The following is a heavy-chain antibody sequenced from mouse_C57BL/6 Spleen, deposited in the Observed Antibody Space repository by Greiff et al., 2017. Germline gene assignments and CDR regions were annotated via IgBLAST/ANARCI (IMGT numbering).Heavy chain of an antibody. CDR1: GYTFTDYE. Sequence: QVQLQQSGAELVRPGASVTLSCKASGYTFTDYEMHWVKQTPVHGLEWIGAIAPETGGTAYNQKFKGKAILTADKSSSTAYMELRSLTSEDSAVYYCTRGDYYGSSYWYFDVWGTGTTVTVSS. V-gene: IGHV1-15*01. D-gene: IGHD1-1*01. J-gene: IGHJ1*03. CDR2: IAPETGGT. CDR3: TRGDYYGSSYWYFDV.